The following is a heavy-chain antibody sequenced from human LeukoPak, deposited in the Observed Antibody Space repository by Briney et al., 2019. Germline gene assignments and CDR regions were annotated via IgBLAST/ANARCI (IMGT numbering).Heavy chain of an antibody. CDR2: IKQDGSEK. Sequence: GGSLRLSCAASGFTFSSYWMSWVRQAPGKGLEWVANIKQDGSEKYYVDSVKGRFTISRDNAKNSLYLQMNSLRAEDTAVCYCASIPLMGRRWYYFDYWGQGTLVTVSS. J-gene: IGHJ4*02. CDR1: GFTFSSYW. D-gene: IGHD5-24*01. V-gene: IGHV3-7*01. CDR3: ASIPLMGRRWYYFDY.